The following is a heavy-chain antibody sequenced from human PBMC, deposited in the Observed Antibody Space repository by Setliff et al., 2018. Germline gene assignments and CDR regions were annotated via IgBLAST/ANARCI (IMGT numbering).Heavy chain of an antibody. CDR1: GFSLNTTGEG. CDR3: ALRRGNEWHLVRWFDP. CDR2: VYWDGDQ. J-gene: IGHJ5*02. Sequence: SGPTLVNPPQTLTLTCTFSGFSLNTTGEGVGWIRQPPGKALEWLALVYWDGDQRYSPSLNSRLSITKDSSKSQVFLTMTNMDPVDTATYYCALRRGNEWHLVRWFDPWGPGIQVTVS. D-gene: IGHD6-6*01. V-gene: IGHV2-5*02.